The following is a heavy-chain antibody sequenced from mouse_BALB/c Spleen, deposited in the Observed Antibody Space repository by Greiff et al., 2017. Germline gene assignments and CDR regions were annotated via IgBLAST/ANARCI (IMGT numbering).Heavy chain of an antibody. CDR2: INPGSGGT. Sequence: VQLQQSGAELVRPGTSVKVSCKASGYAFTNYLIEWVKQRPGQGLEWIGVINPGSGGTNYNEKFKGKATLTADKSSSTAYMQLSSLTSDDSAVYVCARNYGSSYNYFDYWGQGTTLTVSS. CDR1: GYAFTNYL. J-gene: IGHJ2*01. CDR3: ARNYGSSYNYFDY. V-gene: IGHV1-54*03. D-gene: IGHD1-1*01.